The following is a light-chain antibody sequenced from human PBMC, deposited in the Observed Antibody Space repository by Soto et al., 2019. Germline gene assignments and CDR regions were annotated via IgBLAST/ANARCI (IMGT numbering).Light chain of an antibody. CDR1: QDIDGY. CDR3: QNYYRAEFT. V-gene: IGKV1-27*01. CDR2: HPS. J-gene: IGKJ3*01. Sequence: DIQMTQFPSSLSASVGYRVTITCRASQDIDGYVAWYQQRPGKVPRLLIYHPSTLPPGVPSRFSGGGSGTDSTLTISSLQPEDVATYYCQNYYRAEFTFGHGARMDMK.